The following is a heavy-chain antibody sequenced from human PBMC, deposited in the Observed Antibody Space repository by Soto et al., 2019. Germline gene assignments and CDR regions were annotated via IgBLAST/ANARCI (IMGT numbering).Heavy chain of an antibody. Sequence: EVQLVESGGGLVKPGGSLRLSCAASGFTFDNAWMTWVRQAPGKGLEWVGRIKSKTDGGTTDYASPVKGRFTISRDDSKNTLYLQMNSLKTEDTAMYYCTTDLPWSYGALGYWGQGTLVTVSS. CDR3: TTDLPWSYGALGY. J-gene: IGHJ4*02. CDR1: GFTFDNAW. D-gene: IGHD1-26*01. CDR2: IKSKTDGGTT. V-gene: IGHV3-15*01.